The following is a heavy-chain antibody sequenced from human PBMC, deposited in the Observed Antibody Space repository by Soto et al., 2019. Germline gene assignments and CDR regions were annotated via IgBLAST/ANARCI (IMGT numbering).Heavy chain of an antibody. CDR3: AKDLPYYYDSSGYYDY. J-gene: IGHJ4*02. D-gene: IGHD3-22*01. V-gene: IGHV3-30*18. CDR2: ISYDGSNK. Sequence: PVGSLRLSCAASGFTFSSYGMHWVRQAPGKGLEWVAVISYDGSNKYYADSVKGRFTISRDNSKNTLYLQMNSLRAEDTAVYYCAKDLPYYYDSSGYYDYWGQGTLVTVSS. CDR1: GFTFSSYG.